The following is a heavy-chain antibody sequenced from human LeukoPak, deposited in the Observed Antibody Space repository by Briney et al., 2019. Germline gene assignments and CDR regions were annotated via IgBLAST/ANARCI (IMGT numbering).Heavy chain of an antibody. V-gene: IGHV3-21*01. CDR3: ARSMTTVTTFDY. J-gene: IGHJ4*02. D-gene: IGHD4-17*01. CDR1: GFTVSSNY. CDR2: ISSSSSYI. Sequence: GGSLRLSCAASGFTVSSNYMSWVRQAPGKGLEWVSSISSSSSYIYYADSVKGRFTISRDNAKNSLYLQMNSLRAEDTAVYYCARSMTTVTTFDYWGQGTLVTVSS.